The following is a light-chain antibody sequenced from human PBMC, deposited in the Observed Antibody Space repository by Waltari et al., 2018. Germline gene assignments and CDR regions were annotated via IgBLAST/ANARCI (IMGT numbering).Light chain of an antibody. V-gene: IGKV3D-15*01. Sequence: EIVMTQSPATLSMSPGESATLSCRASQSLNSAFAWYQQKPGQAPRLLIYSTSTRATGTPARFSGSGSGTEFTLTISSLQSEYFAIYYCQQYNYWPWTFGQGTRVEIK. CDR3: QQYNYWPWT. CDR1: QSLNSA. J-gene: IGKJ1*01. CDR2: STS.